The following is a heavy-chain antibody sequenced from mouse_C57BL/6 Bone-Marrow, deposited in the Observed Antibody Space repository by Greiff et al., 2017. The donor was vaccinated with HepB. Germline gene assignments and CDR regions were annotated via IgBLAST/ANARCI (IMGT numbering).Heavy chain of an antibody. J-gene: IGHJ2*01. CDR2: ISYDGSN. CDR1: GYSITSGYY. CDR3: ARWLSDY. Sequence: EVQRVESGPGLVKPSQSLSLTCSVTGYSITSGYYWNWIRQFPGNKLEWMGYISYDGSNNYNPSLKNRISISRDTSKNQFFLKLNSVTTEDTATYYCARWLSDYWGQGTTLTVSS. D-gene: IGHD2-2*01. V-gene: IGHV3-6*01.